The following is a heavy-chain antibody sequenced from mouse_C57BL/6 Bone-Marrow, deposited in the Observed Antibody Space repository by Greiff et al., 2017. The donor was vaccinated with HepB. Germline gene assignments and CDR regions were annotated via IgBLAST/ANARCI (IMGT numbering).Heavy chain of an antibody. CDR1: GFSFNTYA. Sequence: EVKVVESGGGLVQPKGSLKLSCAASGFSFNTYAMNWVRQAPGKGLEWVARIRSKSNNYATYYADSVKDRFTISRDDSESMLYLQMNNLKTEDTAMYYCQTGTVAWFAYWGQGTLVTVSA. J-gene: IGHJ3*01. V-gene: IGHV10-1*01. CDR2: IRSKSNNYAT. CDR3: QTGTVAWFAY. D-gene: IGHD4-1*01.